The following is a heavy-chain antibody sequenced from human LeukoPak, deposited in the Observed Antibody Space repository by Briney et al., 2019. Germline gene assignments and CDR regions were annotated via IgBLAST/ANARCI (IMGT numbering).Heavy chain of an antibody. CDR1: GFTFSSYS. CDR3: AKRRRDFWSGYYTYFDY. D-gene: IGHD3-3*01. Sequence: GGSLRLSCAASGFTFSSYSMNWVRQAPGKGLEWVSAISGSGGSTYYADSVKGRFTISRDNSKNTLYLQMNSLRAEDTAVYYCAKRRRDFWSGYYTYFDYWGQGTLVTVSS. J-gene: IGHJ4*02. V-gene: IGHV3-23*01. CDR2: ISGSGGST.